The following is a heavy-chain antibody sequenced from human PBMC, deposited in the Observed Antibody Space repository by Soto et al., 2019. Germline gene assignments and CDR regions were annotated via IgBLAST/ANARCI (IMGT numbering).Heavy chain of an antibody. V-gene: IGHV3-64D*08. Sequence: GGSLRLSCSASGFTFSSYAMHWVRQAPGKGLEYVSAIGSNGGSTYYADSVKGRFTMSRDISKNTLYLQMSSLRAEDTAVYYCVKFSPAPDIVVVVAATNSADYWGQGTLVTVSS. CDR2: IGSNGGST. CDR3: VKFSPAPDIVVVVAATNSADY. D-gene: IGHD2-15*01. J-gene: IGHJ4*02. CDR1: GFTFSSYA.